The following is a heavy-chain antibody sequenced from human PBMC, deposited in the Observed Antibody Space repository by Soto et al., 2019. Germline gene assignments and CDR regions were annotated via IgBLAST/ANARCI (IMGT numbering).Heavy chain of an antibody. CDR1: GGTFSSYA. D-gene: IGHD3-22*01. CDR2: IIPIFGTA. J-gene: IGHJ1*01. Sequence: SVKVSCKASGGTFSSYASSWVRQAPGQGLEWMGGIIPIFGTANYAQKFQGRVTITADESTSTAYMELSSLRSEDTAVYYCARERMDSSGCKYFQHWGQGNLVTVSS. V-gene: IGHV1-69*13. CDR3: ARERMDSSGCKYFQH.